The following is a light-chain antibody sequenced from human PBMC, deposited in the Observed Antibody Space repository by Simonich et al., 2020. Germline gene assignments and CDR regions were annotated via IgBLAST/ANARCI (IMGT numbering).Light chain of an antibody. CDR2: EVS. Sequence: QSALTQPASVSGSPGQSIPISCTGTSSDVGGYNYVYWYQQPPGKAPKLMIYEVSKRPSGVPDRFSGSKSGNTASLTVSGLQAEDEADYYCSSYAGSNNLVFGGGTKLTVL. J-gene: IGLJ3*02. CDR3: SSYAGSNNLV. V-gene: IGLV2-8*01. CDR1: SSDVGGYNY.